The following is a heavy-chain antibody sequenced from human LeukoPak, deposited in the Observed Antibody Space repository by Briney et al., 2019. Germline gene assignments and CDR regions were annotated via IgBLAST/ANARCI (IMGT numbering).Heavy chain of an antibody. J-gene: IGHJ4*02. CDR1: GFTFSSYA. Sequence: GGSLRLSCAASGFTFSSYAMSWVRQAPGKGLEWVSAISSSGGSTYYADSVKGRFTISRDNSKNTLYLQMNSLRAEDTAVYYCATEEAYYYDSSGYYYTRYWGQGTLVTVSS. CDR3: ATEEAYYYDSSGYYYTRY. V-gene: IGHV3-23*01. CDR2: ISSSGGST. D-gene: IGHD3-22*01.